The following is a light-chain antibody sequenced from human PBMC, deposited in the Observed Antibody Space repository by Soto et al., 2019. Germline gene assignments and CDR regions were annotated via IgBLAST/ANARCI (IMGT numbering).Light chain of an antibody. V-gene: IGKV3-15*01. CDR2: GAS. CDR1: QSVSNN. Sequence: VMTQSASTLSVSPGERATFSCRASQSVSNNLAWYQQKPGQAPRLLIYGASTRATGIPARFSGSGSGTEFTLTISSLQSEDFAVYYCQQYHKWPPITFGQGTRLEIK. J-gene: IGKJ5*01. CDR3: QQYHKWPPIT.